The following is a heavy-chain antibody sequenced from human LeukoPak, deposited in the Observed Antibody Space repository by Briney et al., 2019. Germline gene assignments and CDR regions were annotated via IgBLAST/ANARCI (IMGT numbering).Heavy chain of an antibody. Sequence: GGSLGLSCAASGFTFDDYGMSWVRQAPGKGLEWVSGINWNGGNTGYADSVKGRFTISRDTAKNSLYLQMNSLRAEDTALYYCARAYSGYENYYYYYYMDVWGKGTTVTVSS. V-gene: IGHV3-20*04. J-gene: IGHJ6*03. CDR1: GFTFDDYG. CDR2: INWNGGNT. D-gene: IGHD5-12*01. CDR3: ARAYSGYENYYYYYYMDV.